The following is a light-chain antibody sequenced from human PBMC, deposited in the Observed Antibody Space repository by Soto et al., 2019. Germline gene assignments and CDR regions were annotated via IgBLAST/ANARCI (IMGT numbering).Light chain of an antibody. J-gene: IGKJ2*01. CDR3: HQYNSHPLMYT. CDR1: QSISSW. CDR2: KAS. Sequence: DIQMTQSPSTLSASVGDRVTITCRASQSISSWLAWYQQKPGKAPKLLIYKASSLESGVPSRFSGSGSGTESTLTLTSLQPDDFATYSFHQYNSHPLMYTFGQGTKLEIK. V-gene: IGKV1-5*03.